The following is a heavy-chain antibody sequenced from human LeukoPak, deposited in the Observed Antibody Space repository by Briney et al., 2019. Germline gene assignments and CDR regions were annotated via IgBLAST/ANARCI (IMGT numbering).Heavy chain of an antibody. J-gene: IGHJ4*02. Sequence: ASVKVSCKASGYTFTSYGISWVRQAPGQGLEWMGWISAYNGNTNYAQKLQGRVTMTTDTSTSTAYMELRSLRSDDTAVYFCARDLALLWFGETSADYWGQGTLVTVSS. CDR2: ISAYNGNT. CDR1: GYTFTSYG. D-gene: IGHD3-10*01. V-gene: IGHV1-18*01. CDR3: ARDLALLWFGETSADY.